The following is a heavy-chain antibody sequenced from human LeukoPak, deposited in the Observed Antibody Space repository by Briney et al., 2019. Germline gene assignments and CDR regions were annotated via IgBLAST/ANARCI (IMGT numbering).Heavy chain of an antibody. CDR2: LGRTGEYK. D-gene: IGHD2-8*01. CDR1: GFTFYDNA. CDR3: VKDRPCDTCMPMDA. Sequence: GGSLRLSCPASGFTFYDNAMSWVRQAPGRGLEWVAGLGRTGEYKYYADSVKGRFTISRDNSKDTVSLQMNSLRAEDSAIYYCVKDRPCDTCMPMDAWGQGTTVTVSS. J-gene: IGHJ6*02. V-gene: IGHV3-23*01.